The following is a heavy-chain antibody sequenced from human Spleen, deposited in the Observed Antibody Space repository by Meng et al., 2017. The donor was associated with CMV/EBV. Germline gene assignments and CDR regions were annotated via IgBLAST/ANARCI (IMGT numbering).Heavy chain of an antibody. J-gene: IGHJ4*02. CDR1: GGSFSGYY. Sequence: QVQLQQWGAGLLKPSETLSLTCAVYGGSFSGYYWSWIRQPPGKGLEWIGEINHSGSTNYNPSLKSRVTISVDTSKNQFSLKLSSVTAADTAVYYCARAEYCSGGSCYLDYWGQGTLVTVSS. V-gene: IGHV4-34*01. D-gene: IGHD2-15*01. CDR2: INHSGST. CDR3: ARAEYCSGGSCYLDY.